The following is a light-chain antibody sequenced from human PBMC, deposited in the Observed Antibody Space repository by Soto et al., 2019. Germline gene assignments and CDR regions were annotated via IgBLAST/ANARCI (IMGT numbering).Light chain of an antibody. Sequence: EIVLTQSPGTLSLSPGERATLSCRASQGVSSNFLAWYQQKPGQAPRFLIYGASKRATGIPDRFSGSGSGTDFTLNISRLEPEDFVVYYWKQSGSSLTFGGGPKVEIK. V-gene: IGKV3-20*01. CDR1: QGVSSNF. CDR3: KQSGSSLT. CDR2: GAS. J-gene: IGKJ4*01.